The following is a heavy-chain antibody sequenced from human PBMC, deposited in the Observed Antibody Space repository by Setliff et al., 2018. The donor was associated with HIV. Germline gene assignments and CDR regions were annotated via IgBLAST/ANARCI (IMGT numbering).Heavy chain of an antibody. D-gene: IGHD3-10*01. CDR3: ARHSGVASPNWFDP. CDR1: GGSISNYY. Sequence: SETLSLTCTVSGGSISNYYWSWIRQPAEKGLEWIGRIYSSGRTNYNPSLQSRVTISVDTSKNQFSLKLSSVTAADTAVYYCARHSGVASPNWFDPWGQGTLVTVSS. J-gene: IGHJ5*02. V-gene: IGHV4-4*07. CDR2: IYSSGRT.